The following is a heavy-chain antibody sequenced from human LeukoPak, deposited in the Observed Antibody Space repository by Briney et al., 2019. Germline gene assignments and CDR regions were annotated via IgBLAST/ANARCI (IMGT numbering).Heavy chain of an antibody. CDR1: GGTFSSYA. D-gene: IGHD3-9*01. CDR3: AREGDILTGYTLDY. V-gene: IGHV1-69*06. J-gene: IGHJ4*02. CDR2: IIPIFGTA. Sequence: ASVKVSCKASGGTFSSYAISWVRQAPGQGLEWMGGIIPIFGTANYAQKFQGRVTITADKSTSTAYMELSSLGSEDTAVYYCAREGDILTGYTLDYRGQGTLVTVSS.